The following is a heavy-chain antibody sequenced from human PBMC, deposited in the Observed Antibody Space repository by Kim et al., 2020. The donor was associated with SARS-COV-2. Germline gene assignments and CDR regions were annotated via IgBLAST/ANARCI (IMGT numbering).Heavy chain of an antibody. J-gene: IGHJ4*02. CDR2: INTNTGNP. D-gene: IGHD3-10*01. V-gene: IGHV7-4-1*02. Sequence: ASVKVSCKASGYTFTSYAMNWVRQAPGQGLEWMGWINTNTGNPTYAQGFTGRFVFSLDTSVSTAYLQISSLKAEDTAVYYCARVSSEGGETMVRGVMGYSFDYWGQGTLVTVSS. CDR3: ARVSSEGGETMVRGVMGYSFDY. CDR1: GYTFTSYA.